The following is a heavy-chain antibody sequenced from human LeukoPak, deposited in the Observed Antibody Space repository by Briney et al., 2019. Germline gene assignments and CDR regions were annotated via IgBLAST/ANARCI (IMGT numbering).Heavy chain of an antibody. Sequence: GGSLRLSCAASGFTFSSYAMSWVRQAPGKGLEWVSAISGSGGSTYYADSVKGRFTISRDNSKNTLYLQMNSLRAKDTAVYYCAKDPGSWPVFDYWGQGTLVTVSS. CDR3: AKDPGSWPVFDY. D-gene: IGHD6-13*01. V-gene: IGHV3-23*01. J-gene: IGHJ4*02. CDR1: GFTFSSYA. CDR2: ISGSGGST.